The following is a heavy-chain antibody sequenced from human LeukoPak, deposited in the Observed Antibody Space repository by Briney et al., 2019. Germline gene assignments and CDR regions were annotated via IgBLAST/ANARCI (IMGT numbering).Heavy chain of an antibody. CDR1: GYTFTSYY. CDR2: VNSSGGDT. D-gene: IGHD6-13*01. Sequence: ASVKVSCKASGYTFTSYYLHWVRQAPGQRLEWVGMVNSSGGDTTYAQEFQGRVTMTRDKSTSTVYMELSSLRSEGTAMYYCARDGAPTGRSNDYWGQGTLVTVSS. J-gene: IGHJ4*02. V-gene: IGHV1-46*01. CDR3: ARDGAPTGRSNDY.